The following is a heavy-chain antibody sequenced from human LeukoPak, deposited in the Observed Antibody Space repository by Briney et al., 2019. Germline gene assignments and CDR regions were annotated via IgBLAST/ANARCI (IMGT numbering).Heavy chain of an antibody. CDR3: AREGPGYSSSWYAFDY. Sequence: GGSLRLSCAASGFIFSSYEMNWVRQAPGKGLEWVSYISSSGSTIYYADSVKGRFTISRDNAKNSLYLQMNSLRAEDTAVYYCAREGPGYSSSWYAFDYWGQGTLVTVSS. V-gene: IGHV3-48*03. CDR2: ISSSGSTI. CDR1: GFIFSSYE. D-gene: IGHD6-13*01. J-gene: IGHJ4*02.